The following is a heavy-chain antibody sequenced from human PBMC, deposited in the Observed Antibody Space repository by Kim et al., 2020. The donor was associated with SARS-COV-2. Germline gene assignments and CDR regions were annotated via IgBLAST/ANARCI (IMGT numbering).Heavy chain of an antibody. V-gene: IGHV4-30-2*01. CDR1: GDSISSGDYS. J-gene: IGHJ6*01. D-gene: IGHD3-9*01. Sequence: SETLSLTCVVSGDSISSGDYSWNWIRQPPGKGLEWIGYIYNTGSTYYNPSLKSRVTIAVDRSNNQFSLKLSSVTAADTAVYDCARRNDILTGGGKRGMDV. CDR3: ARRNDILTGGGKRGMDV. CDR2: IYNTGST.